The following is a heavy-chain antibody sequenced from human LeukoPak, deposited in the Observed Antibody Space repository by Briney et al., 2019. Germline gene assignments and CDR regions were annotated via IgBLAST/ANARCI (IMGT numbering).Heavy chain of an antibody. D-gene: IGHD5-12*01. CDR2: IYYSGST. CDR3: ARHTIRGYDVSTFDY. J-gene: IGHJ4*02. Sequence: SETPSLTCTVSGGSISSSSYYWGWIRQPPGKGLEWIGSIYYSGSTYYNPSLKSRVTTSVDTSKNQFSLKLSSVTAADTAVYYCARHTIRGYDVSTFDYWGQGTLVTVSS. CDR1: GGSISSSSYY. V-gene: IGHV4-39*01.